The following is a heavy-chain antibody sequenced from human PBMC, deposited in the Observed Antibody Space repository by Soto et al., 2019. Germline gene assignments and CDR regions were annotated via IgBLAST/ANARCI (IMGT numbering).Heavy chain of an antibody. CDR1: GYTFSNYW. Sequence: GESLKISCKGSGYTFSNYWIGWVRQMPGKGLEWMGIIYPADSDTRYSPSFQGQVTISADKSIGTAYLQFNSLRASDTAMYYCGRVYGSGTYYNQNWFDPWGQGTLVTVSS. CDR2: IYPADSDT. J-gene: IGHJ5*02. CDR3: GRVYGSGTYYNQNWFDP. V-gene: IGHV5-51*01. D-gene: IGHD3-10*01.